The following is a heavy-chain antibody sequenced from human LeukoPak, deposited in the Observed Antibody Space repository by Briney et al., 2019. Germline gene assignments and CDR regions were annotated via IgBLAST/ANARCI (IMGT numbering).Heavy chain of an antibody. CDR3: ARTYDSSGYYFP. CDR1: GFTFSSYG. V-gene: IGHV3-23*01. CDR2: ISGSGGST. J-gene: IGHJ5*02. Sequence: PGGSLRLSCAASGFTFSSYGMSWVRQAPGKGLEWVSAISGSGGSTHYADSVKGRFTISRDNSKNTLYLQMNSLRAEGTAVYYCARTYDSSGYYFPWGQGTLVTVSS. D-gene: IGHD3-22*01.